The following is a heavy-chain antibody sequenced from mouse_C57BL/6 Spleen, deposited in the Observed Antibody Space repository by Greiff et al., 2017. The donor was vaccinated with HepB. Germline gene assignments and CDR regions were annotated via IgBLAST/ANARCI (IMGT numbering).Heavy chain of an antibody. CDR3: AREEDSSGYDY. J-gene: IGHJ2*01. Sequence: VQLVESGAELVKPGASVKISCKASGYAFSSYWMNWVKQRPGKGLEWIGQIYPGDGDTNYNGKFKGKATLTADKSSSTAYMQLSSLTSEDSAVYFCAREEDSSGYDYWGQGTTLTVSS. D-gene: IGHD3-2*02. V-gene: IGHV1-80*01. CDR2: IYPGDGDT. CDR1: GYAFSSYW.